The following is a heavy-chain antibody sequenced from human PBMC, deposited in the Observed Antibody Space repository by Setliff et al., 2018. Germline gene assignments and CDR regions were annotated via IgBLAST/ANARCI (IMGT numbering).Heavy chain of an antibody. Sequence: SETLSLTCTVSGASLNSGTYYWGWIRQPPGKGLEWIGRIYYRGDTYYNPSLKGRLTISVDTAQNQFSLRLTSVTAADTAVYYCARTETYRYFDYWGQGALVTVSS. D-gene: IGHD1-26*01. J-gene: IGHJ4*02. CDR2: IYYRGDT. CDR3: ARTETYRYFDY. V-gene: IGHV4-39*01. CDR1: GASLNSGTYY.